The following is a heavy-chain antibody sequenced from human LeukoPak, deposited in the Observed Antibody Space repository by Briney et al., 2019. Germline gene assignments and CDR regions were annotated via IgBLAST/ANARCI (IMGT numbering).Heavy chain of an antibody. Sequence: GGSVRLSCAASGFTFLSYGMHWVRQAPGKGLEWVAFIRYDGSNKYYADSVKGRFTISRDNSKNTLYLQMNSLRAEDTAVYYCAKDHPLYGSGSPYFDYWGQGTLVTVSS. CDR1: GFTFLSYG. CDR2: IRYDGSNK. V-gene: IGHV3-30*02. D-gene: IGHD3-10*01. CDR3: AKDHPLYGSGSPYFDY. J-gene: IGHJ4*02.